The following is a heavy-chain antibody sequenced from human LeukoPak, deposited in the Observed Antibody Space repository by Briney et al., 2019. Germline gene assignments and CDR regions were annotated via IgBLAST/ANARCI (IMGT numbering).Heavy chain of an antibody. D-gene: IGHD6-19*01. Sequence: SETLSLTCTVSGGSISSSSYYWGWIRQPPGKGLEWIGSIYYSGSTYYNPSLKSRVTISVDTSKNQFSLKLSSVTAVDTAVYYCARSSHHSRDAFDIWGQGTMVTVSS. J-gene: IGHJ3*02. CDR3: ARSSHHSRDAFDI. V-gene: IGHV4-39*07. CDR2: IYYSGST. CDR1: GGSISSSSYY.